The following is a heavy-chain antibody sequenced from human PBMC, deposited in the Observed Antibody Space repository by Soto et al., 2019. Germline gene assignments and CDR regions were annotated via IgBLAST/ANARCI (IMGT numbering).Heavy chain of an antibody. CDR1: GFIFSNYA. CDR3: ATGANHCSSTSCLPIGYSYGYEDY. D-gene: IGHD2-2*01. J-gene: IGHJ4*02. CDR2: ISYDGSNK. V-gene: IGHV3-30*03. Sequence: PGGSLRLSCAASGFIFSNYAMHWVRQAPGKGLEWVAVISYDGSNKYYADSVKGRFTISRDNSKNTLYLQMNSLRAEDTAVYYCATGANHCSSTSCLPIGYSYGYEDYWGQGTLVTVSS.